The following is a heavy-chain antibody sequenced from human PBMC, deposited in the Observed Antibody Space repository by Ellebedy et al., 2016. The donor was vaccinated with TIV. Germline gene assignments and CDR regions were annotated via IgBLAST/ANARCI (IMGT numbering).Heavy chain of an antibody. V-gene: IGHV4-59*08. D-gene: IGHD5-18*01. Sequence: PGGSLRLSCTVSGAPISSYYWSWIRQPPGKGLEWIGYFYYSRSSNYNPSLNSRVTMSVDTSKNQFSLKLSSVTAADTAVYYCARQNGDTSMVAWGQGILVTVSS. CDR2: FYYSRSS. J-gene: IGHJ5*02. CDR1: GAPISSYY. CDR3: ARQNGDTSMVA.